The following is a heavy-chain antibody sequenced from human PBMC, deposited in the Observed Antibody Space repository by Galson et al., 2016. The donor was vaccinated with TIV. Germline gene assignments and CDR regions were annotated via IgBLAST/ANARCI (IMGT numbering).Heavy chain of an antibody. CDR3: ASPRHGGFLRFSMDV. D-gene: IGHD3-3*01. Sequence: SLRLSCAASSIHFSSFAMHWVRQAPGRGLEWVAVISYDATNTYYADSVKGRFTVSRDNSKNTLHLQINSVRGEDTATYYCASPRHGGFLRFSMDVWGQGTTVTVSS. J-gene: IGHJ6*02. CDR1: SIHFSSFA. CDR2: ISYDATNT. V-gene: IGHV3-30*04.